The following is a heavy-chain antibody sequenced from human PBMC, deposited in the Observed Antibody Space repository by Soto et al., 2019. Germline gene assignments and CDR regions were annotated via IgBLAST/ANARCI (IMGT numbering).Heavy chain of an antibody. CDR3: ARDRREGGSSSSGHDAFDI. D-gene: IGHD6-6*01. V-gene: IGHV1-18*04. Sequence: ASVKVSCKASGYTFTSYGMSWVRQAPGQGLEWMGWISAYNGNTNYAQKLQGRVTMTTDTSTSTAYMELRSLRSDDTAVYYCARDRREGGSSSSGHDAFDIWGPGPMLTV. CDR2: ISAYNGNT. CDR1: GYTFTSYG. J-gene: IGHJ3*02.